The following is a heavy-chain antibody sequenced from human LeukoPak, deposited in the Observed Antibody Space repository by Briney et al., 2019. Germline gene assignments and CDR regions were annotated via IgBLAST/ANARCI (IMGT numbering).Heavy chain of an antibody. V-gene: IGHV4-39*07. CDR2: ISYSGST. CDR3: ARDAYGSGSPIWSP. CDR1: GGSINSSSYY. Sequence: KASETLSLTCTVSGGSINSSSYYWGWIRQPPGKGLEWIGSISYSGSTYYNPSLKSRVTISVDTSKNQFSLKLSSVTAAGTAVYYCARDAYGSGSPIWSPWGQGTLVTVSS. J-gene: IGHJ5*02. D-gene: IGHD3-10*01.